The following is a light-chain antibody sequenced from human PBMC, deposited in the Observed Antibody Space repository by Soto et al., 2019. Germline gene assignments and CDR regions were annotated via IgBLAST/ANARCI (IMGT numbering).Light chain of an antibody. CDR2: DAS. J-gene: IGKJ3*01. CDR1: QDISNY. CDR3: QQYANLPPFT. Sequence: DIPMTQSPSSLSASVGDRVTITCQASQDISNYLNWYQQKPGKAPKLLIYDASNLETGVPSRFSGSGSVTDFTLTISSLQPEDIAAYYCQQYANLPPFTFGPGTKVDIK. V-gene: IGKV1-33*01.